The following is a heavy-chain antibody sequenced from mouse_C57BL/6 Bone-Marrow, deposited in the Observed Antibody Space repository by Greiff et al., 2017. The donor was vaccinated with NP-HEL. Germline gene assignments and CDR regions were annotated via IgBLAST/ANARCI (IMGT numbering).Heavy chain of an antibody. V-gene: IGHV1-7*01. CDR1: GYTFTSYW. CDR3: GYGSSYGYWYFGV. J-gene: IGHJ1*03. Sequence: VQLQQSGAELAKPGASVKLSCKASGYTFTSYWMHWVKQRPGQGLEWIGYINPSSGYTKYIQKFKDKATLTADKSSSTAYMQLSSLTYVDSAVYDGGYGSSYGYWYFGVWGTGTTVTVSA. CDR2: INPSSGYT. D-gene: IGHD1-1*01.